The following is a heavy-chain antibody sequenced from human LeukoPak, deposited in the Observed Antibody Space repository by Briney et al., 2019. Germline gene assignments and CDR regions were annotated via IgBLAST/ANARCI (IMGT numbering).Heavy chain of an antibody. J-gene: IGHJ3*02. D-gene: IGHD1-26*01. V-gene: IGHV3-33*01. CDR2: IWYDGSNK. CDR3: ATGWELSGFDAFDI. CDR1: GFTFSSYG. Sequence: GRSLRLSCAASGFTFSSYGMHWVRQAPGKGLEWVAVIWYDGSNKYYADSVKGRFTISRDNSKNTLYLQMNSLRAEDTAVYYCATGWELSGFDAFDIWGQGTMVTVSS.